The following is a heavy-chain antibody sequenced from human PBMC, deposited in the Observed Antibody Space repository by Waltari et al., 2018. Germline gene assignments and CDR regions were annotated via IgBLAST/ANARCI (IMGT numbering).Heavy chain of an antibody. J-gene: IGHJ4*02. Sequence: QVQLQQWGAGLLKPSETLSLTCGVSGGSFSGYYWGWIRQPPGKGLERIGEVEHGGSATYHPALKSRVTMSVDTSSNQFSLKMISVTAADTAVYYCARGNGGYSDWGPGALVAVSS. D-gene: IGHD1-26*01. V-gene: IGHV4-34*02. CDR1: GGSFSGYY. CDR3: ARGNGGYSD. CDR2: VEHGGSA.